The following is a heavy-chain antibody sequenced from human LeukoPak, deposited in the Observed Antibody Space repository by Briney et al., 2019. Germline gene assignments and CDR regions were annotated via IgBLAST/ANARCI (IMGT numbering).Heavy chain of an antibody. CDR1: GFTFSSYA. V-gene: IGHV3-30-3*01. CDR2: ISYDGSNK. J-gene: IGHJ4*02. CDR3: ATQPGMVRGVIIY. Sequence: PGGSLRLSCAASGFTFSSYAMHWVRQAPGKGLEWVAVISYDGSNKYYADSVKGRFTISRDNSKNTLYLQMNSLRAEDTAVYYCATQPGMVRGVIIYWGQGTLVTVSS. D-gene: IGHD3-10*01.